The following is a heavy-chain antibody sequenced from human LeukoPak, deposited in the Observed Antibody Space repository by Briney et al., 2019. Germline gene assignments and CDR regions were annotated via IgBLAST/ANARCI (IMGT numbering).Heavy chain of an antibody. CDR3: ARGLAVAGFDC. CDR1: GGSISSSSYY. J-gene: IGHJ4*02. Sequence: SETLSLTCTVSGGSISSSSYYWGWIRQPPGKGLEWIGEINHSGSTNYNPSLKSRVTISVDKSKNQVSLKMSSVTAADTAVYYCARGLAVAGFDCWGQGTLVTVSS. V-gene: IGHV4-39*07. CDR2: INHSGST. D-gene: IGHD6-19*01.